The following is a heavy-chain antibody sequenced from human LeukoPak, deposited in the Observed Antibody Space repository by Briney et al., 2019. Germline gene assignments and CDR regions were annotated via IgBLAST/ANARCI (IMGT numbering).Heavy chain of an antibody. J-gene: IGHJ4*02. D-gene: IGHD6-19*01. CDR2: INHSGST. Sequence: SETLSLTCAGYRGSFSGYYWGWIRQPPGKGLEWIGEINHSGSTNYNPSLKSRVTISVDTSKNQYSLKLSSVTAADTAVYYCARVASGLRWLAKNYFDYWGQGTLVTVSS. CDR3: ARVASGLRWLAKNYFDY. CDR1: RGSFSGYY. V-gene: IGHV4-34*01.